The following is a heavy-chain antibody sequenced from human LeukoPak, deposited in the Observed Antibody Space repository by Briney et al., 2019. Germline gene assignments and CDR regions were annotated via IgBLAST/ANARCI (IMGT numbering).Heavy chain of an antibody. CDR2: IYYSGST. Sequence: KSSETLSLTCTVAGGSMSSTGDDWGWIRQPRWNGLGWIGSIYYSGSTYYNPSIKSRVTISVDTSKNQFSLKLSSVTAADTAVYYCARVPPYSSVGAFDIWGQGTMVTVSS. J-gene: IGHJ3*02. V-gene: IGHV4-39*07. CDR3: ARVPPYSSVGAFDI. CDR1: GGSMSSTGDD. D-gene: IGHD6-25*01.